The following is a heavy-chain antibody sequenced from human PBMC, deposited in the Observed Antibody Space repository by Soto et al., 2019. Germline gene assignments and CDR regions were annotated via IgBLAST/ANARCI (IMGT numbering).Heavy chain of an antibody. CDR3: ARERVDIVATTWDYYYYYGMDV. J-gene: IGHJ6*02. D-gene: IGHD5-12*01. Sequence: SETLSLTCTVSGGSISSYYWSWIRQPPGKGLEWIGYIYYSGSTNYNPSLKSRVTISVDTSKNQFSLKLSSVTAADTAVYYCARERVDIVATTWDYYYYYGMDVWGQGTTVTVSS. CDR1: GGSISSYY. V-gene: IGHV4-59*01. CDR2: IYYSGST.